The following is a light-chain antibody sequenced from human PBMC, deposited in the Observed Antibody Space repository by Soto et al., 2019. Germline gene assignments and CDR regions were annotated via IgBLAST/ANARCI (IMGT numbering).Light chain of an antibody. CDR2: GAS. J-gene: IGKJ1*01. CDR1: QSVSSNY. V-gene: IGKV3-20*01. Sequence: EIVLTQSPGTLSLSPGERATLSCRASQSVSSNYLAWYQQKRGQATRLLISGASSRATGIPTRFSGSGSGTDFTLTISRLEPEDFAVYYCQQYDTSPRTFGQGTKVEI. CDR3: QQYDTSPRT.